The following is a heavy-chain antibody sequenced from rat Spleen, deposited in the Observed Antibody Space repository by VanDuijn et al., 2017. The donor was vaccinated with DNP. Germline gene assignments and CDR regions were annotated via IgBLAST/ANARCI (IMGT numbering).Heavy chain of an antibody. CDR3: ARWDYYGWFAY. Sequence: QVQLKESGPGLVQPSQTLSLTCTVSGFSLTNYDVHWVRQSPGKGLEWMGVIWNNGGTRYNSVLKSRLSIRKETSKSQVFLKMNSVQTEDTAMYFCARWDYYGWFAYWGQGTLVTVSS. CDR1: GFSLTNYD. D-gene: IGHD1-12*02. CDR2: IWNNGGT. V-gene: IGHV2-41*01. J-gene: IGHJ3*01.